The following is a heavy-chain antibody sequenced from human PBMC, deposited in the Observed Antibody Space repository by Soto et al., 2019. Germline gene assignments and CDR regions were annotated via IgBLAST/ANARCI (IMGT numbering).Heavy chain of an antibody. J-gene: IGHJ4*02. V-gene: IGHV2-5*02. CDR2: IYWDDDK. CDR1: GFSLSTSGVG. D-gene: IGHD6-6*01. Sequence: QITLKESGPTLVKPTQTLTLTCTFSGFSLSTSGVGVGWIRQPPGKALEWLALIYWDDDKRYSSSLNSRLTITKDTSKNQVVLTTTNMDPVDTATYYCAHSRPPRLLDYWGQGTLVTVSS. CDR3: AHSRPPRLLDY.